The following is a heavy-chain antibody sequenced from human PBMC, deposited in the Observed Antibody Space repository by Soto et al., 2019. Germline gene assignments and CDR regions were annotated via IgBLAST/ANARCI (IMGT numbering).Heavy chain of an antibody. CDR3: ARQIYDSDTGPNFQYYFDS. CDR1: GYSFAGYW. D-gene: IGHD3-22*01. V-gene: IGHV5-10-1*01. CDR2: IDPSDSQT. J-gene: IGHJ4*02. Sequence: GESLKISCKGSGYSFAGYWITWVRQKPGKGLEWMGRIDPSDSQTYYSPSFRGHVTISATKSITTVFLQWSSLRASDTAMYYRARQIYDSDTGPNFQYYFDSWGQGTPVTVSS.